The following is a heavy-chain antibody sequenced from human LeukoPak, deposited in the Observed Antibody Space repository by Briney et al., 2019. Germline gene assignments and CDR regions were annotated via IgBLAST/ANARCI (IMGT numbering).Heavy chain of an antibody. CDR2: IDHTGIT. D-gene: IGHD3-16*01. V-gene: IGHV4-59*01. CDR3: ARGVVITFGGAADY. Sequence: SETLSLTCTVSDDSITIYYWTWIRQPPGKGLEWIGYIDHTGITNYNPSLNSRVTISRDTSKNHFSLELNSVTAADTAVYYCARGVVITFGGAADYWGQGTLVTVSS. J-gene: IGHJ4*02. CDR1: DDSITIYY.